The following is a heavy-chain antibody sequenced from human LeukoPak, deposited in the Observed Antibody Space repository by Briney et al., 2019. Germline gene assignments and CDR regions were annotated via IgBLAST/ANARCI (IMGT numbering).Heavy chain of an antibody. CDR2: ISGSGGST. Sequence: AGGSLRLSCAASGFTFSSYAMSWVRQAPGKGLEWVSAISGSGGSTYYADSVKGRFTISRDNSKNTLYLQMNSLRAEDTAVYYCADDSSRYYQAVGYWGQGTLVTVSS. V-gene: IGHV3-23*01. CDR1: GFTFSSYA. D-gene: IGHD3-22*01. CDR3: ADDSSRYYQAVGY. J-gene: IGHJ4*02.